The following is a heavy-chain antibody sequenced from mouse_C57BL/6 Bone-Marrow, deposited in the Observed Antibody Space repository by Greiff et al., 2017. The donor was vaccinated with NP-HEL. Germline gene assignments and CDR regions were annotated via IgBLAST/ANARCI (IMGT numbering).Heavy chain of an antibody. Sequence: EVMLVESGGDLVKPGGSLKLSCAASGFTFSSYGMSWVRQTPDKRLEWVATISSGGSYTYYPDSVKGRFTISRNNAKNTLYLQMSSLKSEDTAMYYCAAPRGAWFAYWGQGTLVTVSA. CDR3: AAPRGAWFAY. D-gene: IGHD3-1*01. CDR1: GFTFSSYG. V-gene: IGHV5-6*02. CDR2: ISSGGSYT. J-gene: IGHJ3*01.